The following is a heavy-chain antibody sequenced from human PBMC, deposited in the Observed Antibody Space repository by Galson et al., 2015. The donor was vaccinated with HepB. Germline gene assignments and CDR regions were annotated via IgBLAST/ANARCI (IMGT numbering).Heavy chain of an antibody. V-gene: IGHV4-31*03. CDR2: ISYSGST. CDR1: GVSISSGSYY. D-gene: IGHD3-22*01. CDR3: ARGPKYYHDNSGPHFDY. J-gene: IGHJ4*02. Sequence: TLSLTCTVSGVSISSGSYYLSWIRHHPGKGLEWIGYISYSGSTYYNPSLKSRVIISVDTSKNQFSLNLSSVTAADTAVYYCARGPKYYHDNSGPHFDYWGQGTLVTVSS.